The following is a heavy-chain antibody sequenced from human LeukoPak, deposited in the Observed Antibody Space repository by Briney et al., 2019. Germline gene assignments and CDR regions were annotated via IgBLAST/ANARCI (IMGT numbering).Heavy chain of an antibody. J-gene: IGHJ4*02. CDR3: ARAPYYDYVWGSFDY. V-gene: IGHV6-1*01. CDR1: GDSVSSNSAA. Sequence: SQTLSLTCAISGDSVSSNSAAWNWIRQSPSRGLEWLGRTYYRSKWYNDYAVSVKSRITINPDTSKDQFSLQLNSVTPEDTAVYYCARAPYYDYVWGSFDYWGQGTLVTVSS. D-gene: IGHD3-16*01. CDR2: TYYRSKWYN.